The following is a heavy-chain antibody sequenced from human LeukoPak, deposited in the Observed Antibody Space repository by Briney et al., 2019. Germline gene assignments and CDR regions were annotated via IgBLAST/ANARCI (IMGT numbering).Heavy chain of an antibody. Sequence: ASVKVSCKASGYTFTGQYIHWVRQAPGQGLEWMGRINPNSGGTKSAENFQGRVTMTRDTSISTAYMELSSLRSDDTAVYYCARDFTLVTAFDYWGQGTLVTVSS. D-gene: IGHD4-23*01. CDR2: INPNSGGT. CDR3: ARDFTLVTAFDY. J-gene: IGHJ4*02. V-gene: IGHV1-2*02. CDR1: GYTFTGQY.